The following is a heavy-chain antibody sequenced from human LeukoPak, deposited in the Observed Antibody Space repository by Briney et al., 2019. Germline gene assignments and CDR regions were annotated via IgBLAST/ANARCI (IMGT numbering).Heavy chain of an antibody. CDR1: GFSLSTSGMC. V-gene: IGHV2-70*11. Sequence: SGPTLVNPTQALTLTCTFSGFSLSTSGMCVSWIRQPPGKALEWLTRIDWDDDKYYSTSLRTRLTISKDTSKNQVILTMTNMDPVDTATYYCARINYDRSKGFDYWGQGTLVTVSS. CDR2: IDWDDDK. D-gene: IGHD3-22*01. CDR3: ARINYDRSKGFDY. J-gene: IGHJ4*02.